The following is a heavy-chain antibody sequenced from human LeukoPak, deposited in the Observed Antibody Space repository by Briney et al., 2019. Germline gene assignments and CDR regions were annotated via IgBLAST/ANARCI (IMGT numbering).Heavy chain of an antibody. CDR1: GYSISSGYY. CDR2: IYHSGST. V-gene: IGHV4-38-2*02. Sequence: SETLSLTCTVSGYSISSGYYWGWIRQPPGKGLEWIGSIYHSGSTYYNPSLKSRVTMSVDTSKNQFSLRLSSVTAADTAVYYCATIAAAGPFDYWGQGTLVTVSS. CDR3: ATIAAAGPFDY. J-gene: IGHJ4*02. D-gene: IGHD6-13*01.